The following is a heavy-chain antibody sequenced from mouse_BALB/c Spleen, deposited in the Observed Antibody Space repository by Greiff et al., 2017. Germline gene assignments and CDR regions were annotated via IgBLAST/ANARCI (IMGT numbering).Heavy chain of an antibody. V-gene: IGHV1-14*01. CDR2: INPYNDGT. J-gene: IGHJ4*01. CDR1: GYTFTSYV. D-gene: IGHD1-2*01. Sequence: EVQLQQSGPELVKPGASVKMSCKASGYTFTSYVMHWVKQKPGQGLEWIGYINPYNDGTKYNEKFKVKATLTSDKSSSTAYMELSSLTSEDSAVYYCARGDFTTATGAMDYWGQGTSVTVSS. CDR3: ARGDFTTATGAMDY.